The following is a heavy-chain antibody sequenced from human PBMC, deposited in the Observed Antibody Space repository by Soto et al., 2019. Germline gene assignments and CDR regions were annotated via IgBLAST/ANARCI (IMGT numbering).Heavy chain of an antibody. CDR2: VPYDGRIE. Sequence: GGSLRLSCTGSGFTFSSYAMHWVRLAPGKGLEGVAVVPYDGRIENYADSVRGRFTISRDHSKNTVFLQMNSQRVEGTAVYYCANDLYYYDFSIDDSWGQGTLVTVSS. CDR1: GFTFSSYA. J-gene: IGHJ5*02. V-gene: IGHV3-30*18. D-gene: IGHD3-16*01. CDR3: ANDLYYYDFSIDDS.